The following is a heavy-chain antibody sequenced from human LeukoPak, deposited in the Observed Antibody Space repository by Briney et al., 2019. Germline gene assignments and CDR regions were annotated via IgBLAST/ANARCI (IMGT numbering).Heavy chain of an antibody. CDR2: ISGSGGST. CDR1: GFTFSSYA. V-gene: IGHV3-23*01. Sequence: GGSLRLSCAASGFTFSSYAMSWVRQAPGKGLEWVSAISGSGGSTYYADSVKGRFTISRDNSKNTLYLQMNSLRAEDTAVYYCAKDQSADMIVELRAFDIWGQGTMVTVSS. D-gene: IGHD3-22*01. CDR3: AKDQSADMIVELRAFDI. J-gene: IGHJ3*02.